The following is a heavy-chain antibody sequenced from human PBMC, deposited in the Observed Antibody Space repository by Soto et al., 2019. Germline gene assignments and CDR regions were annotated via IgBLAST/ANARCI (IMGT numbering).Heavy chain of an antibody. CDR3: ATGANGTAVAKLDS. D-gene: IGHD1-1*01. CDR2: TYYRSKWYF. Sequence: SQTLSLTCAISGDSISRTTASWNWIRRSPSRGLEWLGRTYYRSKWYFDYAVSLQSRIIVSPDTSSNQLSLQLSSVTPEDTAVYSCATGANGTAVAKLDSWGQGTPVTVSS. V-gene: IGHV6-1*01. J-gene: IGHJ4*02. CDR1: GDSISRTTAS.